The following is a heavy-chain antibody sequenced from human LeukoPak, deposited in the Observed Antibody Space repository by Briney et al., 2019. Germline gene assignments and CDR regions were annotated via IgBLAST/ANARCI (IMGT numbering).Heavy chain of an antibody. Sequence: GASVKVSCKASGYTFTGYYMHWVRQAPGQGLEWMGWINPNSGGTNYAQKFQGRVTMTRDTSISTAYMELSRLRSDDTAVYYCARDHTAAAGTLGYWGQGTLVTVSS. J-gene: IGHJ4*02. CDR2: INPNSGGT. CDR1: GYTFTGYY. V-gene: IGHV1-2*02. D-gene: IGHD6-13*01. CDR3: ARDHTAAAGTLGY.